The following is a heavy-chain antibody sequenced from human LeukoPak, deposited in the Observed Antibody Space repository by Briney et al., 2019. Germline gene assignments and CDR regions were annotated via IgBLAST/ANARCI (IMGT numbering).Heavy chain of an antibody. CDR2: MNPNIVNT. V-gene: IGHV1-8*01. Sequence: ASVEVSCMASGYTFTSYDINWVRQATGQELEWMGWMNPNIVNTGYAQKFQGRATMTSNTSMSTAYRELSSLRSEDTAVYYCARAWIQLWTLYYYYCMDVWGKGTTVTVPS. CDR3: ARAWIQLWTLYYYYCMDV. D-gene: IGHD5-18*01. J-gene: IGHJ6*03. CDR1: GYTFTSYD.